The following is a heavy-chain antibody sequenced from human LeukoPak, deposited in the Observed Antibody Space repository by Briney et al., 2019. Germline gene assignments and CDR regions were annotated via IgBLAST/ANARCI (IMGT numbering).Heavy chain of an antibody. V-gene: IGHV3-23*01. Sequence: GVSLRLSCAASGFAFSSFAMSWVRQAPGKGLEWVSAISAGGSITYYADSVKGRFTISRDNSKNTLYLQMNSLRAEDTAVYYCAKDYRMITFGGVIDYWGQGTLVTVSS. CDR3: AKDYRMITFGGVIDY. J-gene: IGHJ4*02. CDR1: GFAFSSFA. D-gene: IGHD3-16*01. CDR2: ISAGGSIT.